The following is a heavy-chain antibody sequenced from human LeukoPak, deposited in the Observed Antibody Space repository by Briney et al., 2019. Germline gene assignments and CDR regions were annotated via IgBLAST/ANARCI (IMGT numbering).Heavy chain of an antibody. D-gene: IGHD3-22*01. CDR2: ISDTSGTT. Sequence: GGSLRLSCAASGFTFSSYSMNWVRQAPGKGLEWVSYISDTSGTTYHADSVKGRFTISRDDAKNSLFLQMNSLRDEDTAVYYCARDLLLYLGVQTAYFYYGLDVWGQGTTVTVSS. CDR3: ARDLLLYLGVQTAYFYYGLDV. V-gene: IGHV3-48*02. J-gene: IGHJ6*02. CDR1: GFTFSSYS.